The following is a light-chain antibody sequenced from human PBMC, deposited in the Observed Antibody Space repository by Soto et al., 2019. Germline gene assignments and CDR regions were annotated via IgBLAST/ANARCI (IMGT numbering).Light chain of an antibody. J-gene: IGLJ2*01. CDR1: NIGSKN. CDR3: QVWDSSTVV. Sequence: SYELTQPLSVSVALGQTARITCGGNNIGSKNVHWYQQKPGQAPVLVIYRVSNRPSGIPERFSGSNSGNTATLTISRARAGDEADYYCQVWDSSTVVFGGGTKLTVL. V-gene: IGLV3-9*01. CDR2: RVS.